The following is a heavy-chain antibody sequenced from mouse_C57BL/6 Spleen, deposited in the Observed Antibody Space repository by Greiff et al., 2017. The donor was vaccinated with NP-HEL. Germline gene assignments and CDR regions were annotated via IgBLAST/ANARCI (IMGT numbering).Heavy chain of an antibody. Sequence: EVQLQESGPELVKPGASVKMSCKASGYTFTDYNMHWVKQSHGKSLEWIGYINPNNGGTSYNQKFKGKATLTVNKSSSTAYMELRSLTSEDSAVYYCARAGIYYYGSSYPPFYAMDYWGQGTSVTVSS. D-gene: IGHD1-1*01. CDR2: INPNNGGT. CDR1: GYTFTDYN. V-gene: IGHV1-22*01. J-gene: IGHJ4*01. CDR3: ARAGIYYYGSSYPPFYAMDY.